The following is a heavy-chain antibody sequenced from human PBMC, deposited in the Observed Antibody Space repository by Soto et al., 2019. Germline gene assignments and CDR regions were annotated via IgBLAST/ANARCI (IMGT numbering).Heavy chain of an antibody. CDR3: ATGIRDYDFWSGYPRVNDAFDI. CDR2: FDPEDGET. D-gene: IGHD3-3*01. J-gene: IGHJ3*02. Sequence: ASVKVSCKVSGYTLTELSMHWVRQAPGKGLEWMGGFDPEDGETIYAQKFQGRVTMTEDTSTDTAYMELSSLRSEDTAVYYCATGIRDYDFWSGYPRVNDAFDIWGQGTMVTV. CDR1: GYTLTELS. V-gene: IGHV1-24*01.